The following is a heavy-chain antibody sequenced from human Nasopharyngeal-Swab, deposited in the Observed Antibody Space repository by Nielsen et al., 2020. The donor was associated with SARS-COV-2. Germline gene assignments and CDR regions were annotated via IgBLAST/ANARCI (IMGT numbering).Heavy chain of an antibody. Sequence: GGSLRLSCAASGFTFDDYAMHWVRQAPGKGLEWVSGISWNSGSIGYADSVKGRFTISRDNAKNSLYLQMNSLRAEDTALYYCAKGATERLRGSSDVWGQGTTVTVSS. V-gene: IGHV3-9*01. CDR3: AKGATERLRGSSDV. CDR1: GFTFDDYA. D-gene: IGHD3-16*01. CDR2: ISWNSGSI. J-gene: IGHJ6*02.